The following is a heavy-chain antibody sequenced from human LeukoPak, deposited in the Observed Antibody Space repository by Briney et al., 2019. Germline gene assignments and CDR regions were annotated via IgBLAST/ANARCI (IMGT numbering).Heavy chain of an antibody. J-gene: IGHJ2*01. D-gene: IGHD3-3*01. Sequence: PSETLSLTCTVSGGSISSGSYYWSWIRQPAGKGLEWIGYIYYSGSTNYNPSLKSRVTISVDTSKNQFSLKLSSVTAADTAVYYCARVLSITIFGVVPYWYFDLWGRGTLVTVSS. V-gene: IGHV4-61*10. CDR3: ARVLSITIFGVVPYWYFDL. CDR2: IYYSGST. CDR1: GGSISSGSYY.